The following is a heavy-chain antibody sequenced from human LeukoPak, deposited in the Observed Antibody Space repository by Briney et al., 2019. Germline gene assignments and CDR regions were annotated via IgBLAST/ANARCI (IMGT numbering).Heavy chain of an antibody. D-gene: IGHD4-23*01. V-gene: IGHV4-4*07. Sequence: SETLSLTCTVSGGSISSYYWSWLRQPAGKGLEWIGRIYTSGSTNYNPSLKSRVTMSVDTSKNQFSLKLSSVTAADTAVYYCARARTTVDKIRNWFDPWGQGTLVTVSS. CDR3: ARARTTVDKIRNWFDP. CDR2: IYTSGST. CDR1: GGSISSYY. J-gene: IGHJ5*02.